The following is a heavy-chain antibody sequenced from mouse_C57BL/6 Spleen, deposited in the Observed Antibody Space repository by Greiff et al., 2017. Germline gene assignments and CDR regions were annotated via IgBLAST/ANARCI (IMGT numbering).Heavy chain of an antibody. Sequence: QVQLKQSGPGLVQPSQSLSITCTVSGFSLTSYGVHWVRQSPGKGLEWLGVIWSGGSTDYNAAFISRLSISKDNSKSQVFIKMNSLQADDTAIYYSARNRGGSSYWYFDVWGTGTTVTVSS. D-gene: IGHD1-1*01. CDR1: GFSLTSYG. CDR3: ARNRGGSSYWYFDV. V-gene: IGHV2-2*01. J-gene: IGHJ1*03. CDR2: IWSGGST.